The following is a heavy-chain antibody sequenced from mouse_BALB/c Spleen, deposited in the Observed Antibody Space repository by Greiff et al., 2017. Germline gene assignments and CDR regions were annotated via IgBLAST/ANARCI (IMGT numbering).Heavy chain of an antibody. Sequence: QVQLQQSGPGLVQPSQSLSITCTVSGFSLTSYGVHWVRQSPGKGLEWLGVIWSGGSTDYNAAFISRLSISKDNSKSQVFFKMNSLQANDTAIYYCARNKYGNWGYAMDYWGQGTSVTVSS. CDR3: ARNKYGNWGYAMDY. V-gene: IGHV2-2*02. D-gene: IGHD2-10*02. CDR1: GFSLTSYG. J-gene: IGHJ4*01. CDR2: IWSGGST.